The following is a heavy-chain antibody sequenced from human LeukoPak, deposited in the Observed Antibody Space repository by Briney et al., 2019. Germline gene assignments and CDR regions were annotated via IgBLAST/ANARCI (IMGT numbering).Heavy chain of an antibody. Sequence: SVKVSCKASGGTFSSYAISWVRQAPGQGLEWMGGIIPIFGTANYAQKFQGRVTITADESTSTANMELSSLRSEDTAVYYCAIVVVPAAILGGGYYYYYYMDVWGKGTTVTVSS. D-gene: IGHD2-2*02. CDR1: GGTFSSYA. V-gene: IGHV1-69*01. CDR2: IIPIFGTA. J-gene: IGHJ6*03. CDR3: AIVVVPAAILGGGYYYYYYMDV.